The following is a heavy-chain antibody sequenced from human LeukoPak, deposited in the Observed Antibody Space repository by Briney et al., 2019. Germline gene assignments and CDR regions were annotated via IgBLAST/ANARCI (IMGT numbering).Heavy chain of an antibody. Sequence: GGSLRLSCAASGFTFSSYAMSWVRQPPGKGLELVSASSVSGGSTYYADSSKVRCTISRDNSNNTPYLQMNSPRAEDTAVYYCAKLVPSDDFWSGYLGWFDPWGQGTLVTVSS. V-gene: IGHV3-23*01. CDR1: GFTFSSYA. J-gene: IGHJ5*02. D-gene: IGHD3-3*01. CDR3: AKLVPSDDFWSGYLGWFDP. CDR2: SSVSGGST.